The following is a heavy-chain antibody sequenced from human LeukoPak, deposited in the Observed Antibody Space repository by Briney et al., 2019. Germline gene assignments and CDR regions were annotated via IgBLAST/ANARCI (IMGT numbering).Heavy chain of an antibody. J-gene: IGHJ5*02. D-gene: IGHD5-24*01. CDR3: ASGDGWFDP. CDR1: GDSISSSSYY. CDR2: IYYSGST. Sequence: PSETLSLTCTVSGDSISSSSYYWGWIRQPPGKGLEWIGSIYYSGSTYYNPSLKSRVTISVDTSKNQFSLKLSSVTAADTAVYYCASGDGWFDPWGQGTLVTVSS. V-gene: IGHV4-39*01.